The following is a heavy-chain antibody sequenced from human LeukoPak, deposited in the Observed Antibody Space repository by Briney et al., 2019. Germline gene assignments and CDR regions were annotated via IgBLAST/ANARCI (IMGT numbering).Heavy chain of an antibody. D-gene: IGHD5-12*01. V-gene: IGHV4-59*01. CDR1: GDSISTYY. CDR2: MYYSGST. CDR3: ARGIAGYGPYDY. Sequence: PSETLSLTCTVSGDSISTYYWSWIRQPPGKGLERIGYMYYSGSTNYNPSLKSRVTISLDTPKNQFSLRLNSVTAADTAVYYCARGIAGYGPYDYWGQGTLVTVSS. J-gene: IGHJ4*02.